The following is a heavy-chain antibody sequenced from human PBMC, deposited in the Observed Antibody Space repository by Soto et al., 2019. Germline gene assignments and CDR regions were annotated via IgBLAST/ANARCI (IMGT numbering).Heavy chain of an antibody. CDR1: GFAFTSSA. D-gene: IGHD3-3*01. Sequence: SVKVSCKASGFAFTSSAVQWVRQARGQRLEWIGWIVVGSGNTNYAQKFQERVTITRDMSTSTAYMELSSLRSEDTAVYYCAALGITIFGVFTTKENWGQETLATVAS. CDR2: IVVGSGNT. J-gene: IGHJ4*02. V-gene: IGHV1-58*01. CDR3: AALGITIFGVFTTKEN.